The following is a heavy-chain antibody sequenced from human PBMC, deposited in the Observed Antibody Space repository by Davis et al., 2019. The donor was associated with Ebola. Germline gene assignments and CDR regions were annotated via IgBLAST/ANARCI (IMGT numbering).Heavy chain of an antibody. CDR1: GFTFSSYA. Sequence: GESLKISCAASGFTFSSYAMSWVRQAPGKGLEWVSAISGSGGSTYYADSVKGRFTISRDNSKNTLYLQMNSLRAEDTAVYYCARIYSGSYYPGFDYWGQGTLVTVSS. D-gene: IGHD1-26*01. J-gene: IGHJ4*02. CDR2: ISGSGGST. CDR3: ARIYSGSYYPGFDY. V-gene: IGHV3-23*01.